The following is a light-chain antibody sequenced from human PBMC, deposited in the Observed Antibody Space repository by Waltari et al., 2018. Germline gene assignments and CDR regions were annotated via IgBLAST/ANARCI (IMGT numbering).Light chain of an antibody. CDR1: SSDVGSYNR. CDR3: SPYTSRQTVV. J-gene: IGLJ1*01. CDR2: EGS. Sequence: QSALTQPPSVSGSPGQSVTISCTGTSSDVGSYNRVSLDQQPPDTAPKLIIYEGSGPPAGVPWFFRGIKAGNTALLNSSGHPADEDGDYFSSPYTSRQTVVFGTGTKVTVL. V-gene: IGLV2-18*02.